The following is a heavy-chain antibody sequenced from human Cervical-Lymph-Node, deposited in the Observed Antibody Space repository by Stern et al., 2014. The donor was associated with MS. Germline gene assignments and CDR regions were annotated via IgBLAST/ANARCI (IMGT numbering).Heavy chain of an antibody. CDR3: AKGGSGSYLD. J-gene: IGHJ4*02. Sequence: QMQLVESGGGVVQPGWSLRLSWAASGCAFRRYALHWVRQAPGKGLECVALISYDGRDKYYTASVKGRFTVSRDNANNTVDLEMNSLRLEDTAVYYCAKGGSGSYLDWGQGSLVTVSP. CDR2: ISYDGRDK. V-gene: IGHV3-30*04. D-gene: IGHD1-26*01. CDR1: GCAFRRYA.